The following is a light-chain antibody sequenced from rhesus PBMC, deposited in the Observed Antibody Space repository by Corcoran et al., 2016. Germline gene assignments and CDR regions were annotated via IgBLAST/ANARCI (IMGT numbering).Light chain of an antibody. Sequence: DIQMTQSPSSLFASVGDKVTSTCRASQGISSWLAWYQQKPGKAPKLLIYASTRLQSGVPSRFSGSGSGTVYTLTISGLQPEGFATYYCPRGYNTPLPFGGGTKVGI. V-gene: IGKV1-18*01. CDR2: AST. J-gene: IGKJ4*01. CDR3: PRGYNTPLP. CDR1: QGISSW.